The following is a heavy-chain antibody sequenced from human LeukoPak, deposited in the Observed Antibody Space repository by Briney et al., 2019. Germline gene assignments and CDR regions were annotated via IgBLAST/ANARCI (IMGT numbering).Heavy chain of an antibody. D-gene: IGHD3-22*01. V-gene: IGHV3-33*01. CDR1: GFTFSRFG. Sequence: QPGRSLRLSCAASGFTFSRFGMHWVRQAPGKGLEWVAVIWYDGSNKYYTDSVKGRFTISGDNSKNTLYLEMNSLRAEDTAVYYCARDYYYDSSGYWDYYFDYWGQGTLVSVSS. CDR2: IWYDGSNK. CDR3: ARDYYYDSSGYWDYYFDY. J-gene: IGHJ4*02.